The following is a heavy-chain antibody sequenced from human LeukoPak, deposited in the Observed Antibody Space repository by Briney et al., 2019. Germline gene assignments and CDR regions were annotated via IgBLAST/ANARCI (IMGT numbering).Heavy chain of an antibody. D-gene: IGHD3-10*01. CDR2: INHSGST. J-gene: IGHJ5*02. CDR1: GGSFSGYY. V-gene: IGHV4-34*01. Sequence: SETLSLTCAVCGGSFSGYYWSWIRQPPGKGLEWIGEINHSGSTNYNPSLKSRVTISVDTSKNQFSLKLSSVTAADTAVYYCARDPGGSGNWFDPWGQGTLVTVSS. CDR3: ARDPGGSGNWFDP.